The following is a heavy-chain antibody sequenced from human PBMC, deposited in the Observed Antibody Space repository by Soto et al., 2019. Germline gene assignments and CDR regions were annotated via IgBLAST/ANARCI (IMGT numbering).Heavy chain of an antibody. CDR2: ISTYNGNT. V-gene: IGHV1-18*04. J-gene: IGHJ6*02. CDR3: ARGLGTNGLDV. Sequence: QVQLLQSGAEVKKPGASVKVSCKASGYKFTTYGITWVRQAPGQGLEWLGGISTYNGNTDYAQNLQDRVTMTTETSTSTAYLEVRSLTSDDTVVYFCARGLGTNGLDVWGQGTTVTVSS. CDR1: GYKFTTYG. D-gene: IGHD7-27*01.